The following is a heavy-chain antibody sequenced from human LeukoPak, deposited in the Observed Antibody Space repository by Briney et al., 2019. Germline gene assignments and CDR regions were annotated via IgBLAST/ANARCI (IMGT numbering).Heavy chain of an antibody. CDR3: AKVDYWSPENYFDS. CDR1: GFTVSSNY. V-gene: IGHV3-53*01. CDR2: IYSGGST. J-gene: IGHJ4*02. Sequence: GGSLRLSCAASGFTVSSNYMSWVRQAPGKGLEWVSVIYSGGSTYYADSVKGRFTISRDNSQNTVFLQMSSLRVEDTAVYYCAKVDYWSPENYFDSWGQGTLVTVSS. D-gene: IGHD1-1*01.